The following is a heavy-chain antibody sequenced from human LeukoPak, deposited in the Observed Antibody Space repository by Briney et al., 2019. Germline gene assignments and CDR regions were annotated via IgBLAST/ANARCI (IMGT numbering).Heavy chain of an antibody. V-gene: IGHV4-39*01. Sequence: SETLSLTCAVSGGSISSSNWWSWVRQPPGKGLEWIGSIYYSGNTYYNASLKSQVSISIDTSKNRFSLKLTSVTAADTAVYYCARQTGSGLFILPGGQGTLVTVSS. D-gene: IGHD3/OR15-3a*01. CDR1: GGSISSSNW. CDR3: ARQTGSGLFILP. CDR2: IYYSGNT. J-gene: IGHJ4*02.